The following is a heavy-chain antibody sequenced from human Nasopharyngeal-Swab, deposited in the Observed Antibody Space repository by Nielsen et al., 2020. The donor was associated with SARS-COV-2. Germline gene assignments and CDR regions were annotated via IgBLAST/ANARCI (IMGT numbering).Heavy chain of an antibody. CDR2: IIPIFGTA. CDR1: GGTFSSYA. J-gene: IGHJ6*02. V-gene: IGHV1-69*06. D-gene: IGHD6-13*01. Sequence: SVKVSCKASGGTFSSYAISWVRQAPGQGLEWMGGIIPIFGTANYAQKFQGRVTITADKSTSTAYMELSSLRSEDTAVYYCARNRGDSSSWYVYYYGTDVWGQGTTVTVSS. CDR3: ARNRGDSSSWYVYYYGTDV.